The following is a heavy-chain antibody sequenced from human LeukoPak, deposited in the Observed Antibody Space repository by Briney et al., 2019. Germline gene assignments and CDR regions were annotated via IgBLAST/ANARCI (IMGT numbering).Heavy chain of an antibody. CDR2: ISHSGGTT. CDR1: GFNFSTYA. Sequence: GGSLRLSCAASGFNFSTYAMNWVRQAPGKGLEWVSGISHSGGTTYYADSVKGRFTISRDNSKNTLYLQMNSLRAEDTAVYYCAKQGAVAGDFDYWGQGTLVTVSS. D-gene: IGHD6-19*01. J-gene: IGHJ4*02. CDR3: AKQGAVAGDFDY. V-gene: IGHV3-23*01.